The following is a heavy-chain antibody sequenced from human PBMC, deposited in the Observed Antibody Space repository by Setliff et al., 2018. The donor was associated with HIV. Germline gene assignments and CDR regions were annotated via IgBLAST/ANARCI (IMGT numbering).Heavy chain of an antibody. V-gene: IGHV4-38-2*01. J-gene: IGHJ4*02. CDR2: LHHSGNT. D-gene: IGHD3-10*01. CDR3: ARVGSRTIWFLLDY. CDR1: NYSITSAHN. Sequence: SETLSLTCDVSNYSITSAHNWAWIRQAPGRGLEWIGSLHHSGNTHYKSSLKSRVSIFLDTSKRHLSLKLRSVTAADTAVYYCARVGSRTIWFLLDYWGQGTLVTVSS.